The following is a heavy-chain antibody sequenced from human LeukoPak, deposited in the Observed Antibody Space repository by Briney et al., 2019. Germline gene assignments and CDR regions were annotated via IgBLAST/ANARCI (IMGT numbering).Heavy chain of an antibody. CDR1: GGSFSSSSYY. D-gene: IGHD4/OR15-4a*01. CDR2: IYYSGST. CDR3: ASYGTMVDYYMDV. V-gene: IGHV4-39*01. J-gene: IGHJ6*03. Sequence: SETLSLTCAVYGGSFSSSSYYWGWIRQPPGKGLEWIGSIYYSGSTYYNPSLKSRVTISVDTSKNQFSLKLSSVTAADTAVYYCASYGTMVDYYMDVWGKGTTVTISS.